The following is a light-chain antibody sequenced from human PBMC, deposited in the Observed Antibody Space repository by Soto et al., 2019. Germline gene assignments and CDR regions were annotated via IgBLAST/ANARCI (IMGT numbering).Light chain of an antibody. V-gene: IGLV2-23*01. J-gene: IGLJ1*01. Sequence: QSVLTQPASVSGPPGQSITISCTGTSSYVGSYNLVSWYQQHPGKAPKLMIYEDNKRPSGVSNRFSVSKSGYTASLTISGLQAEDEADYYCCSYARTSTYVFGSGTKVTVL. CDR2: EDN. CDR3: CSYARTSTYV. CDR1: SSYVGSYNL.